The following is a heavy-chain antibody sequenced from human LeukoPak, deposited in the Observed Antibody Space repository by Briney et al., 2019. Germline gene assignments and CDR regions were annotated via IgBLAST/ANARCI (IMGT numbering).Heavy chain of an antibody. V-gene: IGHV1-69*05. J-gene: IGHJ5*02. Sequence: ASVKVSCNASGGTFSSYAISWVRQAPGQGLEWMGGIIPIFGTANYAQKFQGRVTITTDESTSTAYMELSSLRSEDTAVYYCARADSWFDPWGQGTLVTVSS. CDR3: ARADSWFDP. CDR1: GGTFSSYA. CDR2: IIPIFGTA.